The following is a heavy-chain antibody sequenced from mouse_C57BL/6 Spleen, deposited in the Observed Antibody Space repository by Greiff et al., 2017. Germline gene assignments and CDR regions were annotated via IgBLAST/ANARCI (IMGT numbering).Heavy chain of an antibody. CDR3: AKYSSGYSWFAY. J-gene: IGHJ3*01. CDR2: LWGDGST. Sequence: VQLVESGPGLVAPSQSLSITCTVSGFSLTSYGVSWVRQPPGKGLEWLGVLWGDGSTNYHSALISRLSISKDNSKSQFFLKLNSLQTDDTATYYCAKYSSGYSWFAYGGQGTLVTVSA. D-gene: IGHD3-2*02. CDR1: GFSLTSYG. V-gene: IGHV2-3*01.